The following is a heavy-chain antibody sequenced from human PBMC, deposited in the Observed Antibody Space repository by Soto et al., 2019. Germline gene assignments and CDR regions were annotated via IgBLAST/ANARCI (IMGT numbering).Heavy chain of an antibody. Sequence: GASVKVSCKASGFTFTNYYMHWVRQAPGQGLEWLGIIDPSGDIIRYAQNFKGRLTMTRDTSTTTVYMELSSLRSEDTAMYYCASAYDNSDYVYYFENWGPGTLVTVSS. V-gene: IGHV1-46*01. CDR2: IDPSGDII. CDR1: GFTFTNYY. D-gene: IGHD3-22*01. CDR3: ASAYDNSDYVYYFEN. J-gene: IGHJ4*02.